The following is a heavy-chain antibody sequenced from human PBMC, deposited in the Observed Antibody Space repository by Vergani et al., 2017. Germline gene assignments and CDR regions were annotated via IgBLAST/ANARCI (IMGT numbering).Heavy chain of an antibody. D-gene: IGHD1-26*01. CDR2: ISGSGGRT. CDR3: ARAGIVGATHGRYYFDY. J-gene: IGHJ4*02. Sequence: EVQLLESGGGLVQPGGSLRLSCAASGFTFSSYAMSWVRQAPGKGLEWVSAISGSGGRTYYADSVKGRFTISRDNAKNTLYLQMNSLRAEDTAVYYCARAGIVGATHGRYYFDYWGQGTLVTVSS. V-gene: IGHV3-23*01. CDR1: GFTFSSYA.